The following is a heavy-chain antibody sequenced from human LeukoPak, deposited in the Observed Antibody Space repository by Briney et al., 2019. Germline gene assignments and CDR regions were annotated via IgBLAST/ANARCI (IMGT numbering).Heavy chain of an antibody. CDR1: GFTFSSYG. CDR2: IWYDGSNK. Sequence: GGSLRLSCAASGFTFSSYGMHWVRQAPGKGLEWVAVIWYDGSNKYYADSVKGRFTISRDNSKNTLYLQMNSLRAEDTAVHYCARDSNGSGFKPLYGMDVWGQGTTVTVSS. CDR3: ARDSNGSGFKPLYGMDV. J-gene: IGHJ6*02. V-gene: IGHV3-33*01. D-gene: IGHD3-10*01.